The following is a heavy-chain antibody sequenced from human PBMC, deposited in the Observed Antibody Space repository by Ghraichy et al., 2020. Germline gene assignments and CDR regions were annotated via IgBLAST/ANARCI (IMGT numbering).Heavy chain of an antibody. D-gene: IGHD2-15*01. CDR3: TTDLLVEVQSGDWFNP. V-gene: IGHV3-15*01. CDR1: GFAFNRAS. CDR2: VYSSGKT. J-gene: IGHJ5*02. Sequence: GGSLRLSCAASGFAFNRASMTWVRQAPGKGLEWVGRVYSSGKTDYSAHVKGRFVISRDDSTKTLFLDMNRLRTDDTGTYYCTTDLLVEVQSGDWFNPWGQGTLVSVSS.